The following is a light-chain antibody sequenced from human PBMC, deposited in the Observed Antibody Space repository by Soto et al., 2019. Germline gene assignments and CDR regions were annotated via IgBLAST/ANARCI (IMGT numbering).Light chain of an antibody. CDR2: DVS. J-gene: IGLJ2*01. Sequence: QSALTQPRSVSGSPGQSVTISCTGTSNDVGGYNFVSWYQQHPGKVPKLFIYDVSRRPSGVPDRFSGSKSGNTASLSISGRQAMDEAVYYCSSYAGSYTLVFGGWAKLTVL. V-gene: IGLV2-11*01. CDR1: SNDVGGYNF. CDR3: SSYAGSYTLV.